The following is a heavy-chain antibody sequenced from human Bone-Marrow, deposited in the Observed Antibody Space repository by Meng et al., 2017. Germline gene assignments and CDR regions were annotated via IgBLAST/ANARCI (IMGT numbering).Heavy chain of an antibody. V-gene: IGHV4-34*01. J-gene: IGHJ5*02. D-gene: IGHD2-21*02. CDR1: GGSFSGYY. CDR2: IYHSGST. Sequence: GSLRLSCAVYGGSFSGYYWSWIRQPPGKGLEWIGSIYHSGSTYYNPSLKSRVTISVDTSKNQFSLKLSSVTAADTAVYYCARDAHIVVVTAKPSNWFDPWGQGTLVTVSS. CDR3: ARDAHIVVVTAKPSNWFDP.